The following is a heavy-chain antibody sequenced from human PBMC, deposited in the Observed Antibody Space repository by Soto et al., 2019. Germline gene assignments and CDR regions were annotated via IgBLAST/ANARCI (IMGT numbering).Heavy chain of an antibody. J-gene: IGHJ4*02. D-gene: IGHD3-10*01. V-gene: IGHV4-4*02. CDR3: ARRWGEGRVDY. CDR2: IYHSGST. CDR1: GGSISSSNW. Sequence: QVQLQESGPGLVKPSGTLSLTCAVSGGSISSSNWWSWVRQPPGKGLQWIGEIYHSGSTNYIPSLKXRLTLSXXKSRNQFSLKLSSVTAADTAVYYCARRWGEGRVDYWGQGTLVTVSS.